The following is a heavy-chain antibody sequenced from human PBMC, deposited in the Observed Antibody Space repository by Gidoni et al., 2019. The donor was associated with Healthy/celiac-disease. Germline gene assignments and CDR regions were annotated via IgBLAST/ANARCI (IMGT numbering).Heavy chain of an antibody. J-gene: IGHJ3*02. Sequence: QLQLQESGPGLVKPSETQSLTCTVSAGSIRSSSSYWGWIRQPPGKGLEWIGSIYYSGSTYYNPSLKSRVTISVDTSKNQFSLKLSSVTAADTAVYYCARPPPYYYDSSGYYPVGDAFDIWGQGTMVTVSS. CDR2: IYYSGST. CDR3: ARPPPYYYDSSGYYPVGDAFDI. CDR1: AGSIRSSSSY. V-gene: IGHV4-39*01. D-gene: IGHD3-22*01.